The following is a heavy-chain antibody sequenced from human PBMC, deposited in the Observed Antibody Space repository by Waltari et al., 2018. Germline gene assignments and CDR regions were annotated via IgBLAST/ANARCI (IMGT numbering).Heavy chain of an antibody. J-gene: IGHJ3*02. V-gene: IGHV4-34*01. D-gene: IGHD3-22*01. CDR1: GGSFRGYY. CDR2: INHSGST. Sequence: QVQLQQWGAGLLKPSETLSLTCAVYGGSFRGYYWSWIRQPPGKGLEWIGEINHSGSTNYNPSLKSRVTISVDTSKNQFSLKLSSVTAADTAVYYCARVGGITMIVVVPNDAFDIWGQGTMVTVSS. CDR3: ARVGGITMIVVVPNDAFDI.